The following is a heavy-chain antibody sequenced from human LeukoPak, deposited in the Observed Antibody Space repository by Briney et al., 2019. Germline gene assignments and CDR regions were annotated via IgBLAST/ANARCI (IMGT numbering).Heavy chain of an antibody. CDR3: ARDPRGYSYGPSYYMDV. CDR1: GFTFSSYS. D-gene: IGHD5-18*01. CDR2: ISSSSSYI. V-gene: IGHV3-21*01. J-gene: IGHJ6*03. Sequence: GGSLRLSCAASGFTFSSYSMNWVRQAPGKGLEWVSSISSSSSYIYYADSVKGRFTISRDNAKNSLYLQMNSLRAEDTAVYYCARDPRGYSYGPSYYMDVWGKGTTVTISS.